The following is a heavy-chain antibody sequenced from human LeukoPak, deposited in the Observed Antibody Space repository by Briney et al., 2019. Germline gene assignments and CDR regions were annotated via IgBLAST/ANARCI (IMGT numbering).Heavy chain of an antibody. D-gene: IGHD6-19*01. Sequence: SETLSLTCTVSGGSISSYYWSWIRQPAGKGLEWIGRIYTSGSTNYNPSLKSRVTMSVDTSKNQFSLKLSSVTAADTAVYYCARGRRWYNSGWYYFDYWGQGTLVTVSS. CDR1: GGSISSYY. J-gene: IGHJ4*02. CDR2: IYTSGST. CDR3: ARGRRWYNSGWYYFDY. V-gene: IGHV4-4*07.